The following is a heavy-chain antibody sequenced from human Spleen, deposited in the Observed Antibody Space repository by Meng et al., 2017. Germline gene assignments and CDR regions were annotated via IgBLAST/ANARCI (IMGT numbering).Heavy chain of an antibody. CDR3: ARENWEVLDY. CDR1: EYTFTGYY. D-gene: IGHD7-27*01. V-gene: IGHV1-2*06. J-gene: IGHJ4*02. CDR2: INPNSGDT. Sequence: ASVKVSCKASEYTFTGYYMHWVRQAPGQGPEWMGRINPNSGDTFYAQKFQGRVTMTRDTPISTAYMELTRLRSDDTAVYYCARENWEVLDYWGQGSLVTAPQ.